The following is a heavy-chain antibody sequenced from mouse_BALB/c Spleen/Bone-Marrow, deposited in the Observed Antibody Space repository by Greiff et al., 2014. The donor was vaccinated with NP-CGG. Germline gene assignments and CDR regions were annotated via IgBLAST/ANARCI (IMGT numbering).Heavy chain of an antibody. CDR3: ARIYYYGRDY. D-gene: IGHD1-1*01. CDR2: INPSTGYT. Sequence: QVQLQQSGAELAKPGASVKMSCKASGYTFTNYWMHWVKQRPGQGLEWIGYINPSTGYTEYNQKFKDKATLTADKSSSVAYMQLSSLTSEDSAVYYCARIYYYGRDYWGQGTTLTVSS. V-gene: IGHV1-7*01. J-gene: IGHJ2*01. CDR1: GYTFTNYW.